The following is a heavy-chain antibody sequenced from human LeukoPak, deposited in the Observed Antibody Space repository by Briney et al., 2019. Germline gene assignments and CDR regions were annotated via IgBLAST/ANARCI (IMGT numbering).Heavy chain of an antibody. J-gene: IGHJ5*02. V-gene: IGHV5-51*01. D-gene: IGHD2-2*02. CDR3: ARGPYAYTSSATLGSYNWFDP. CDR2: IYPGDSHT. CDR1: GYSFPNYW. Sequence: GESLKISCKGSGYSFPNYWIGWVRQMPGKGLEWMGIIYPGDSHTRYSPSFQDQVTISVDKSISTAYLQWSSLKASDTAMYYCARGPYAYTSSATLGSYNWFDPWGQGSLVTVSS.